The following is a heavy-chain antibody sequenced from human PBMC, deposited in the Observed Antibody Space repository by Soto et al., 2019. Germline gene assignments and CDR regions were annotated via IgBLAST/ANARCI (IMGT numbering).Heavy chain of an antibody. J-gene: IGHJ4*02. V-gene: IGHV1-69*01. Sequence: QVQLVQSGAEVKKPGSSVKVSCKASGGTFSSYAISWVRQAPGQGLEWMGGIIPIFGTANYAQKFQGRVTITSHESSSTAYMELSSLRSEDTAVYYCAGGGYYYGPTPFDYWGQGSLVTVSS. CDR1: GGTFSSYA. CDR3: AGGGYYYGPTPFDY. CDR2: IIPIFGTA. D-gene: IGHD3-10*01.